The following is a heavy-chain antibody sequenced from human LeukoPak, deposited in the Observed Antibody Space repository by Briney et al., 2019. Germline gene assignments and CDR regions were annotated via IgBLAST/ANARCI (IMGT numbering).Heavy chain of an antibody. V-gene: IGHV1-24*01. Sequence: ASVKVSCKVSGYTFTELSMHWVRQAPGKGLEWMGGFDPEDGETIYAQKFQGRVTMTEDTSTDTAYMELSSLRSEDTAVYYCATYGSGSYYRDYWGQGALVTVSS. CDR3: ATYGSGSYYRDY. CDR2: FDPEDGET. D-gene: IGHD3-10*01. CDR1: GYTFTELS. J-gene: IGHJ4*02.